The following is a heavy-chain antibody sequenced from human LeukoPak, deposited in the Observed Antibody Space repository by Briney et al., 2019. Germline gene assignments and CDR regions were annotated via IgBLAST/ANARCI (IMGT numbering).Heavy chain of an antibody. D-gene: IGHD6-6*01. CDR3: ARGAVLSVATRRVVDY. J-gene: IGHJ4*02. V-gene: IGHV4-59*08. Sequence: SETLSLTCTVSGGSISNYYWNWIREPSGKGLEWMGYIYSSGSTNYNPSLKRRVSISVDTAKNQFSLKLSSAAAADTAVYYCARGAVLSVATRRVVDYWGQGTLVTVSS. CDR2: IYSSGST. CDR1: GGSISNYY.